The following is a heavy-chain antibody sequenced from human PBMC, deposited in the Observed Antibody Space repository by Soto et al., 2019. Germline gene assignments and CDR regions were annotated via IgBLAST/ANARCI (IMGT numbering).Heavy chain of an antibody. CDR1: GYTFTGYY. V-gene: IGHV1-2*04. CDR2: INPNSGGT. CDR3: ARDLVDSSGSYYYYYGMDV. J-gene: IGHJ6*02. D-gene: IGHD3-22*01. Sequence: GASVKVSCKASGYTFTGYYMHWVRQAPGQGLEWMGWINPNSGGTNYAQKFQGWVTMTRDTSISTAYMELSRLRSDDTAVYYCARDLVDSSGSYYYYYGMDVWGQGTTVTVSS.